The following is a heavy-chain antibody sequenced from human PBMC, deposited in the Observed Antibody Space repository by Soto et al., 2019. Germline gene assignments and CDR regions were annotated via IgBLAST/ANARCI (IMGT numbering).Heavy chain of an antibody. D-gene: IGHD6-19*01. V-gene: IGHV6-1*01. CDR1: GDSVSSDSAT. CDR2: TYYRSKWYN. J-gene: IGHJ2*01. Sequence: QVQLQQSGPGLVKPSQTLSLICAISGDSVSSDSATWNWIRQSPSRGLEWLGRTYYRSKWYNDYAVSVKSRIAITPDTSKNLLSLQLNSVTPEYTAVYFCARDSSGWHWYFDLWGRGTLVTVSS. CDR3: ARDSSGWHWYFDL.